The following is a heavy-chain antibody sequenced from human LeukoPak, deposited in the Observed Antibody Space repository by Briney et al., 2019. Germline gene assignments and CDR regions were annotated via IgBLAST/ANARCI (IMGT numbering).Heavy chain of an antibody. CDR2: ITGSGDST. Sequence: GGSLRLSCAASGFTFSNYAMSWVRQAPGKGLEWVSAITGSGDSTYYADSVKGRSTISRDNSKSTLYLQMNSLTPEDTALYFCAKRPTAVDSWGQGTLVTVSS. CDR3: AKRPTAVDS. V-gene: IGHV3-23*01. J-gene: IGHJ5*01. CDR1: GFTFSNYA.